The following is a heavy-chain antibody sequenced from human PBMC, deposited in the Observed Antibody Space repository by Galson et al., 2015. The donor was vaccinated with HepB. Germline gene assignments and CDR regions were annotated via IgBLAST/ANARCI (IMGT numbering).Heavy chain of an antibody. CDR1: GFTFTNYY. Sequence: SVKVSCKASGFTFTNYYIHWVRQAPGQGLEWLGIINPRDGSTSYAQKFQGRVTMTTDTSTSTVFMELSSLSSEDTALYYCSRDDFGVFPVYFYNGMDVWGQGTTVIVS. CDR2: INPRDGST. V-gene: IGHV1-46*01. D-gene: IGHD3-3*01. J-gene: IGHJ6*02. CDR3: SRDDFGVFPVYFYNGMDV.